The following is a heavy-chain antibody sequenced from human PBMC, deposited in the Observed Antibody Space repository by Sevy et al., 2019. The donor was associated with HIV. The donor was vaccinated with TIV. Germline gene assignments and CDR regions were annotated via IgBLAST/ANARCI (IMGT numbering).Heavy chain of an antibody. D-gene: IGHD4-17*01. Sequence: SETLSLTCTVSGGSISSYYWSWIRQPPGKGLEWIGYIYYSGSTNYNPSLKSRVTISVDTSKNQFSLKLSSVTAADTAVYYCVRLPNYGGNGFDYWGQGTLVTVSS. V-gene: IGHV4-59*12. J-gene: IGHJ4*02. CDR3: VRLPNYGGNGFDY. CDR1: GGSISSYY. CDR2: IYYSGST.